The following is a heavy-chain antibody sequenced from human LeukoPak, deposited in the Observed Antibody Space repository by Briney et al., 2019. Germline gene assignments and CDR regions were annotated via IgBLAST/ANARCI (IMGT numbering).Heavy chain of an antibody. CDR3: ARDSGYDFVLAWFYFDY. CDR1: GYTFTSYY. D-gene: IGHD5-12*01. J-gene: IGHJ4*02. CDR2: INPSGGST. V-gene: IGHV1-46*01. Sequence: GASVKVSCKASGYTFTSYYMHWVRQAPGQGLEWTGIINPSGGSTSYAQKFQGRVTMTRDTSTSTVYMELSSLRSEDTAVYYCARDSGYDFVLAWFYFDYWGQGTLVTVSS.